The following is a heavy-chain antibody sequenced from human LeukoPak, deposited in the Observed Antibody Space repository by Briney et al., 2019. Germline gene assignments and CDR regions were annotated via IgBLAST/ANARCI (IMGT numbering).Heavy chain of an antibody. Sequence: GGSLRLSCAASGLTFSSYAMHWVRQAPGKGLEWVAVISYDGSNKYYADSVKGRFTISRDNSKNTLYLQMNSLRAEDTAVYYCARDQMCGGDCYSDFDIWGQGTMVTVSS. CDR1: GLTFSSYA. CDR2: ISYDGSNK. J-gene: IGHJ3*02. D-gene: IGHD2-21*02. V-gene: IGHV3-30-3*01. CDR3: ARDQMCGGDCYSDFDI.